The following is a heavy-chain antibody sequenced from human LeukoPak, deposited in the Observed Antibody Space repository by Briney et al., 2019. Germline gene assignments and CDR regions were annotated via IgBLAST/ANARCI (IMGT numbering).Heavy chain of an antibody. CDR3: ARHTRGMIVVAVNWFAA. J-gene: IGHJ5*02. CDR1: GGSISSSSYY. V-gene: IGHV4-39*01. D-gene: IGHD3-22*01. CDR2: IYYSGST. Sequence: SETLSLTCTASGGSISSSSYYWGWIRQPPGKGLEWIGSIYYSGSTYYNPSLKSRVTISVNSYKNQFSLMLSPGTADNAALYYCARHTRGMIVVAVNWFAACGQGTLVTVSS.